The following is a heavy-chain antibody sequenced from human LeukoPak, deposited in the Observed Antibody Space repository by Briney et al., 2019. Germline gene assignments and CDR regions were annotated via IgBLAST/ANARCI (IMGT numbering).Heavy chain of an antibody. V-gene: IGHV4-39*01. CDR3: ARTYYYDSSGPVDY. D-gene: IGHD3-22*01. CDR2: IYYSGIT. CDR1: GGSISSSSYY. J-gene: IGHJ4*02. Sequence: SETLSLTCTVSGGSISSSSYYWGWIRQPPGKGLEWIGSIYYSGITYYNPSLKSRVTMSVDTPKNQFSLNLNSVTAADTAVYYCARTYYYDSSGPVDYWGQGTLVTVSS.